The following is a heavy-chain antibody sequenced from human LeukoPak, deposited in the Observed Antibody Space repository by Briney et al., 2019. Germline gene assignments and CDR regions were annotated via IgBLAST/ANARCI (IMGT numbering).Heavy chain of an antibody. CDR2: IYYSGSV. CDR1: GGSISSTSCY. J-gene: IGHJ5*02. D-gene: IGHD3-16*01. CDR3: ARLGHSYAKQAFNWFAP. V-gene: IGHV4-39*01. Sequence: SETLSLTCGVSGGSISSTSCYWGWIRQSPGKGLEYIGSIYYSGSVDYNPSLKTRVTISMDTSKIQFSLKLNSVTAADTGVYYCARLGHSYAKQAFNWFAPWGQGTLVTVSS.